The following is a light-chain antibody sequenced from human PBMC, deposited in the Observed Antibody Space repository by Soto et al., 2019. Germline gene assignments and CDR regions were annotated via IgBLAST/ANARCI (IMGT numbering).Light chain of an antibody. Sequence: DIVMTQSPLSLPVTPGEPASISCRSSQSLLHRNGYNYLDWYLQKPGQSPQLLIYLGSNRASGVPDRFSGSGSGTDFTLKIRRVEAEDVGVYYCMQALQTPWTFGQGTKVEIK. J-gene: IGKJ1*01. CDR2: LGS. CDR1: QSLLHRNGYNY. V-gene: IGKV2-28*01. CDR3: MQALQTPWT.